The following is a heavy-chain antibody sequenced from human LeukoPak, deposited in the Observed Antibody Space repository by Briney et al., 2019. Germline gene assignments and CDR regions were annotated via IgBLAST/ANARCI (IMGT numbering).Heavy chain of an antibody. V-gene: IGHV4-61*01. CDR1: DGSVSSGSYY. CDR2: IYYSGST. D-gene: IGHD3-3*01. J-gene: IGHJ4*02. CDR3: ARGFLPFYDFWSGYYPSFDY. Sequence: PSETLSLTCTVSDGSVSSGSYYWSWIRQPPGKGLEWIGYIYYSGSTNYNPSLKSRVTISVDTSKNQFSLKLSSVTAADTAVYYCARGFLPFYDFWSGYYPSFDYWGQGTLLTVSS.